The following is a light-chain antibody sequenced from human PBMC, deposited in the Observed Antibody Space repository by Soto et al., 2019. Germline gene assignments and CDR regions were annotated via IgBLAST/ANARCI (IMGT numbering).Light chain of an antibody. CDR2: GAS. J-gene: IGKJ1*01. CDR1: QSVSSSY. CDR3: QQYGSSPQT. Sequence: EIVLTQSPGTLSLSPGERATLSCRASQSVSSSYLAWYQQKPGQAPRLLIYGASSRTTGIPDRFSGSGSGTDFALTISRLEPEDFAEYYCQQYGSSPQTFGQGTQVEIK. V-gene: IGKV3-20*01.